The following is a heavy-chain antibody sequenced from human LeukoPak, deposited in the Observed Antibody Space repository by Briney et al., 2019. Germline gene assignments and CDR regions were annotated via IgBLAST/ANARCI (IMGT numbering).Heavy chain of an antibody. V-gene: IGHV3-74*01. Sequence: GGSLRLSCAASGFTFSSYWMHWVRQAPGKGLVWVSRINSDGSSTSYADSVKGRFTISRDNAKNTLYLQMNTLRVEDPAVYYCATGQGHGMDVWGQGPTVTVSS. J-gene: IGHJ6*02. D-gene: IGHD1-14*01. CDR2: INSDGSST. CDR3: ATGQGHGMDV. CDR1: GFTFSSYW.